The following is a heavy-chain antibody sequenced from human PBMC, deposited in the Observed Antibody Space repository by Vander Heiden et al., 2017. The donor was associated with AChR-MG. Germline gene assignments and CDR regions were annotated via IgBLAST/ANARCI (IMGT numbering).Heavy chain of an antibody. CDR3: ARREMATISGVVY. J-gene: IGHJ4*02. CDR1: GYTFTSYD. D-gene: IGHD5-12*01. V-gene: IGHV1-46*01. CDR2: INPSGGST. Sequence: QVQLVQSGAEVKKPGASVKVSCKASGYTFTSYDMHWVRQAPGQGLEWRGIINPSGGSTSYAQKFQGRVTMTRDTSTSTVYMELSSLRSEDTAVYYCARREMATISGVVYWGQGPLVTVSS.